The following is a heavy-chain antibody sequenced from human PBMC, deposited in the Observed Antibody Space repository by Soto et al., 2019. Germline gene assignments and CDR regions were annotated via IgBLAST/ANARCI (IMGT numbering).Heavy chain of an antibody. J-gene: IGHJ4*02. V-gene: IGHV1-69*02. D-gene: IGHD6-19*01. CDR2: IIPILGIA. Sequence: QVQLVQSGAEVKKPGSSVKVSCKASGGTFSSYTISWVRQAPGQGLEWMGRIIPILGIANYAQKFQGRVTITADKSTSTAYMELSSLRSEDTAVYYCARSSGWNTYYFDYWGQGTPVTVSS. CDR1: GGTFSSYT. CDR3: ARSSGWNTYYFDY.